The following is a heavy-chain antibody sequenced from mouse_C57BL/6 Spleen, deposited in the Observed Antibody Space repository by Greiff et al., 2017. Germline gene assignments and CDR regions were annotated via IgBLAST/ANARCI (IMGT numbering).Heavy chain of an antibody. CDR2: INPGSGGT. J-gene: IGHJ3*01. CDR3: ARSGGSSHFAY. D-gene: IGHD1-1*01. CDR1: GYAFTNYL. V-gene: IGHV1-54*01. Sequence: VQLQQSGAELVRPGTSVKVSCKASGYAFTNYLIEWVKQRPGQGLEWIGVINPGSGGTNYNEKFKGKATLTADKSSSTAYMQLSSRTSEDSAVYVGARSGGSSHFAYWGQGTLVTVSA.